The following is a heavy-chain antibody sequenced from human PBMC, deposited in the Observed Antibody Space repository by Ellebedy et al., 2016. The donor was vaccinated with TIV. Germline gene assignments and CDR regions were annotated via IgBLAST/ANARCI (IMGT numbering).Heavy chain of an antibody. CDR1: GGSIISTNW. V-gene: IGHV4-4*02. CDR3: ARDGAGRWDY. CDR2: IYHSGST. D-gene: IGHD4-23*01. Sequence: MPGGSLRLSCAVSGGSIISTNWWSWVRQPPGKGLEWIGEIYHSGSTYYSPSLKSRVTISVDTSKNQFSLRLSSVTAADTAVYYCARDGAGRWDYWGPGTLVTVSS. J-gene: IGHJ4*02.